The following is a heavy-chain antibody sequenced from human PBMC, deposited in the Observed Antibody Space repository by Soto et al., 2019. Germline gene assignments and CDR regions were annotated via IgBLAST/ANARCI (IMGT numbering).Heavy chain of an antibody. CDR3: ARDFGHGYYLDY. Sequence: GGSLRLSCVASGFSFSNYNMNWVRQAPGKGLEWVSYITDSSDTVHYADSVRGRFTIARDNAESSLYLQMNSLRDEDTAVYFCARDFGHGYYLDYWGRGTLVTVSS. J-gene: IGHJ4*02. D-gene: IGHD3-3*01. CDR2: ITDSSDTV. V-gene: IGHV3-48*02. CDR1: GFSFSNYN.